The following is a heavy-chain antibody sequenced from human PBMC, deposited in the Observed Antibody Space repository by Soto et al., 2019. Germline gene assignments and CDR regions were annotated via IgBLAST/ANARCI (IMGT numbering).Heavy chain of an antibody. CDR2: VSAGGGST. Sequence: EVQLLESGGGLVQPGGSLRLSCAASGFTFSTYDMSWVRQAPGKGLEWVSAVSAGGGSTYYTDSVKGRFTISRDKSKNTVYLPMNSLRAEDTAVYYCHGILRGSPIDYWDQGTLVTVSS. CDR3: HGILRGSPIDY. D-gene: IGHD3-10*01. V-gene: IGHV3-23*01. CDR1: GFTFSTYD. J-gene: IGHJ4*02.